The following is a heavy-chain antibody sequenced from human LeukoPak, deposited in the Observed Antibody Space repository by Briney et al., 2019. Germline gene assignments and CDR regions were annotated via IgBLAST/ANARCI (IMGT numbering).Heavy chain of an antibody. D-gene: IGHD1-26*01. V-gene: IGHV3-33*06. Sequence: QPGGSLRLSCAASGFTFSSYGMHWVRQAPGKGLEWVAVIWYDGSNKYYADSVKGRFTISRDNSKNTLYLQMNSLSAEDAAVYYCAKGRGSANSGSNYWGQGTQVTVSS. J-gene: IGHJ4*02. CDR2: IWYDGSNK. CDR3: AKGRGSANSGSNY. CDR1: GFTFSSYG.